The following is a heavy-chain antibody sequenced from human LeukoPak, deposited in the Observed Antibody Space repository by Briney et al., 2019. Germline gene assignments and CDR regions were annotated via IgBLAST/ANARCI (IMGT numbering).Heavy chain of an antibody. Sequence: GGSLRLSCAASGFTFSSYAMSWVRQAPGEGLEWVSAISGSGGSTYYADSVKGRFTISRDNSKNTLYLQMNSLRAEDTAVYYCATSSGYRNYFDYWGQGTLVTVSS. CDR1: GFTFSSYA. CDR3: ATSSGYRNYFDY. D-gene: IGHD3-22*01. CDR2: ISGSGGST. V-gene: IGHV3-23*01. J-gene: IGHJ4*02.